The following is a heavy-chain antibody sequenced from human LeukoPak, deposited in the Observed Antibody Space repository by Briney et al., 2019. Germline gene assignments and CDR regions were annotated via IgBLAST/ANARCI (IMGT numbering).Heavy chain of an antibody. V-gene: IGHV4-59*01. CDR3: ASSPEDSGPYYFDY. J-gene: IGHJ4*02. D-gene: IGHD5-12*01. Sequence: PSETLSLTCTVSGGSISSYYWSWIRQPPGKGLEWTGYIYYSGSTNYNPSLKSRVTISVDTSKNQFSLKLSSVTAADTAVYYCASSPEDSGPYYFDYWGQGTLVTVSS. CDR2: IYYSGST. CDR1: GGSISSYY.